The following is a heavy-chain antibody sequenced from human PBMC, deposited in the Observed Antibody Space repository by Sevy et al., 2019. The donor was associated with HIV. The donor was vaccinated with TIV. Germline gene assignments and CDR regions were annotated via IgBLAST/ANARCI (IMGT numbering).Heavy chain of an antibody. CDR3: GRVPVAAAGTGIDY. D-gene: IGHD6-13*01. J-gene: IGHJ4*02. CDR1: GFTFGSYW. V-gene: IGHV3-74*01. Sequence: GGSLRLSCAASGFTFGSYWMHWVRQAPGKGLEWLSRIYVDGGTASYADSVKGRFAISRDNAKNTLYLQMNSLRDEDTAVYYCGRVPVAAAGTGIDYWGQGTLVTVSS. CDR2: IYVDGGTA.